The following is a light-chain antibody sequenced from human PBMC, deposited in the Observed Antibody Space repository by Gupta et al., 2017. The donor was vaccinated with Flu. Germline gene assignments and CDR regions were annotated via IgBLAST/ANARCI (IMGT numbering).Light chain of an antibody. Sequence: EIVMTQSPATLSVSPGERATLSCRASQSVSSNLAWYQQKPGQPPRLLIYGASTRATGIPARFSGSGSGTEFTLTISSLQSEDLAVYYCQQDNNCPRTFGHGTKVDIK. J-gene: IGKJ3*01. CDR3: QQDNNCPRT. CDR2: GAS. V-gene: IGKV3-15*01. CDR1: QSVSSN.